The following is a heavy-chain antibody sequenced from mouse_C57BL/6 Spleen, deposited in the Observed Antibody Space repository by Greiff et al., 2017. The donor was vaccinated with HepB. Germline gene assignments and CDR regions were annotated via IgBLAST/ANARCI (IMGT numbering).Heavy chain of an antibody. CDR2: IYPGDGDT. Sequence: QVQLQQSGPELVKPGASVKISCKASGYAFSSSWMNWVKQRPGKGLEWIGRIYPGDGDTNYNGKFKGKATLTADKSSSTAYMQLSSLTSEDSAVYFCARETDSSGYLRYWGQGTTLTVSS. J-gene: IGHJ2*01. CDR1: GYAFSSSW. CDR3: ARETDSSGYLRY. D-gene: IGHD3-2*02. V-gene: IGHV1-82*01.